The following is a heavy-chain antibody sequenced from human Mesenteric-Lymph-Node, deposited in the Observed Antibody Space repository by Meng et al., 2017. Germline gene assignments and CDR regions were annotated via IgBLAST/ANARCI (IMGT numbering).Heavy chain of an antibody. J-gene: IGHJ6*02. V-gene: IGHV3-21*01. CDR3: ASQGEKVVPAPYYYYGMDV. CDR1: GFTFSSYS. Sequence: GESLKISCAASGFTFSSYSMNWVRQAPGKGLEWVSSISSSSSYIYYADSVKGRFTISRDNAKNSLYLQMNSLRAEDTAVYYCASQGEKVVPAPYYYYGMDVWGQGTTVTVSS. CDR2: ISSSSSYI. D-gene: IGHD2-2*01.